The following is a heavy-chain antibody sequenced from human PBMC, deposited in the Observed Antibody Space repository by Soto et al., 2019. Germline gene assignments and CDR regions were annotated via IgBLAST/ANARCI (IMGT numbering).Heavy chain of an antibody. V-gene: IGHV4-39*01. CDR2: IYYSGST. Sequence: PSETLSLTCTVSGGSISSSSYYWGWIRQPPGKGLEWIGSIYYSGSTYYNPSLKSRVTISVDTSKNQFSLKLSSVTAADTAVYYCARRAYCGGDCDYYYSMDVWGQGTTVTVSS. D-gene: IGHD2-21*02. J-gene: IGHJ6*02. CDR1: GGSISSSSYY. CDR3: ARRAYCGGDCDYYYSMDV.